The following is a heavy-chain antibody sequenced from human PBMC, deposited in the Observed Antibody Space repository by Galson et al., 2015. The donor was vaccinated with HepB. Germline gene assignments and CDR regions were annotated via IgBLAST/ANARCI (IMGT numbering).Heavy chain of an antibody. Sequence: SVKVSCKASGYIFTSFAISWVRQAPGQGLQWMGWISAYNGNANYAQKFQGRVTITADKSTSTAYMELSSLRSEDTAVYYCARDRGQWPTFDYWGQGTLVTVSS. CDR1: GYIFTSFA. J-gene: IGHJ4*02. V-gene: IGHV1-18*01. D-gene: IGHD6-19*01. CDR2: ISAYNGNA. CDR3: ARDRGQWPTFDY.